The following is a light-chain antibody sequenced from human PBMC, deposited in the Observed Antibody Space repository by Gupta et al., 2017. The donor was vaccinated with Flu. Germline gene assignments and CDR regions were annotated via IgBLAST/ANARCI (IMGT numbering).Light chain of an antibody. CDR2: DVS. Sequence: HSALPQPASVTGSPGQSITLSCAGTSSDIGAYNYVSWYQQHQGKAPKVIIYDVSNRPSGVSTRFSGSKSGSTASPTISGLQAEDEADYFCSSYRNRGTPVVFGGGTKLTVL. J-gene: IGLJ2*01. CDR1: SSDIGAYNY. CDR3: SSYRNRGTPVV. V-gene: IGLV2-14*03.